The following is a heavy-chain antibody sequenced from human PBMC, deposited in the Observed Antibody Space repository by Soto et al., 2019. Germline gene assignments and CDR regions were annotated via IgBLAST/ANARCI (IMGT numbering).Heavy chain of an antibody. D-gene: IGHD4-17*01. V-gene: IGHV3-23*01. J-gene: IGHJ6*02. CDR2: VSGRGGST. CDR1: GFTFSNFA. Sequence: EVHLLESGGGLVQPGGSLRLSCAASGFTFSNFAMSWVRQAPGKGLEWVSGVSGRGGSTKYAESVKGRITISRDNSRNTLYLQVNSLRAEDTAVYYCAKDSTVTTSLYFYYYGFDVWGQGTAVTVSS. CDR3: AKDSTVTTSLYFYYYGFDV.